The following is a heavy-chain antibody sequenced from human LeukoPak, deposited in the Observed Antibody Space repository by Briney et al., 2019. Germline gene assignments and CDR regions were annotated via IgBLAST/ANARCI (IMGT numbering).Heavy chain of an antibody. CDR2: INPNGGVT. CDR1: EYSFTGYY. V-gene: IGHV1-2*02. J-gene: IGHJ4*02. CDR3: ARDYTPTVTTHGY. D-gene: IGHD4-17*01. Sequence: ASVKVSYKASEYSFTGYYMHFVRQAPGHGLEWMGWINPNGGVTNYAQKFQGRITMTRDTSISTAYMELRSLRSDDTAVYYCARDYTPTVTTHGYWGQGTLVTVSS.